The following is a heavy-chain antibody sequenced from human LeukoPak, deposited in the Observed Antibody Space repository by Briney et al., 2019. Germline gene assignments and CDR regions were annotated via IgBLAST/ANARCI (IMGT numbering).Heavy chain of an antibody. Sequence: SQTLSLTCTVSGGSISIGSYYWSWIRQPAGKGLEWIGRIYTSGSTNYNPSLKSRVTISVDTSKNQFSLKLSSVTAADTAVYYCARSVQQWLVDYWGQGTLVTVSS. J-gene: IGHJ4*02. V-gene: IGHV4-61*02. CDR2: IYTSGST. CDR1: GGSISIGSYY. D-gene: IGHD6-19*01. CDR3: ARSVQQWLVDY.